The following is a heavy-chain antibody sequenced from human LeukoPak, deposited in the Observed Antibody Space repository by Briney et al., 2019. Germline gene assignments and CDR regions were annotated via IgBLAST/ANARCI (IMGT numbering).Heavy chain of an antibody. J-gene: IGHJ4*02. D-gene: IGHD4-17*01. CDR2: IWYDGRNE. CDR3: ARPFDYGDFPFDY. CDR1: GFRFSSYV. Sequence: GGSLRLSCEASGFRFSSYVMHWVRQAPGKGLEWVALIWYDGRNEFYADSVKGRFTVSRDNSKNTLYLQMNSLRAEDTAVYYCARPFDYGDFPFDYWGQGTLVTVSS. V-gene: IGHV3-33*01.